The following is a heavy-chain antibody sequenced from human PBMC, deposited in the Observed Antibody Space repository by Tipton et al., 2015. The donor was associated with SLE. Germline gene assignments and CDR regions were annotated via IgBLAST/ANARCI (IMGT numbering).Heavy chain of an antibody. V-gene: IGHV4-38-2*01. CDR1: GYSISSGYY. Sequence: TLSLTCAVSGYSISSGYYWGWIRQPPGKGLEWIGSIYHSGSTYYNPSLKSRVTISIGTSKNQLSLKLSSVTAADTAVYYCARGVAYYYDSGAFDIWGQGTMVTVSS. CDR2: IYHSGST. CDR3: ARGVAYYYDSGAFDI. D-gene: IGHD3-22*01. J-gene: IGHJ3*02.